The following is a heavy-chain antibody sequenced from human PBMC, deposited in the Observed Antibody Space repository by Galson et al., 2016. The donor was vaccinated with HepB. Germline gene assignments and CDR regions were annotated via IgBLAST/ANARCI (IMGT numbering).Heavy chain of an antibody. V-gene: IGHV1-46*01. J-gene: IGHJ6*02. CDR3: ARTYCSGGDCYSVGPNYYYYGMDF. CDR2: ISPSDQSA. D-gene: IGHD2-15*01. Sequence: SVKVSCKASGFPFISYHINWVRQAPGQGPEWMGVISPSDQSAFYAQNFQGRVTMTSDTSTSTVYMEMSSLRSEDTAVYYCARTYCSGGDCYSVGPNYYYYGMDFWGHGTTVTVSS. CDR1: GFPFISYH.